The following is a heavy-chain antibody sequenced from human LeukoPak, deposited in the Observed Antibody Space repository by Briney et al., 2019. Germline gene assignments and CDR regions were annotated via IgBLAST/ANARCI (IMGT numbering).Heavy chain of an antibody. CDR1: GFTFSHYS. J-gene: IGHJ5*02. D-gene: IGHD2-15*01. Sequence: PGGSLRLSCVASGFTFSHYSMNWVRQAPGKGLEWVGRIKSNIDGGTTDYAAPVNGRFSISRDDSKNTLYLQMNSLKTEDTAIYYCTRGYCSGGGCSGFHNWFDPWGQGTLVTVSS. CDR2: IKSNIDGGTT. CDR3: TRGYCSGGGCSGFHNWFDP. V-gene: IGHV3-15*01.